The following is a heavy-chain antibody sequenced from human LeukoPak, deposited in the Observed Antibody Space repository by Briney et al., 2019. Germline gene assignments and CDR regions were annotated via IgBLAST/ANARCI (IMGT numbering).Heavy chain of an antibody. CDR3: ARGKATILG. D-gene: IGHD5-24*01. CDR1: GGSISSYY. J-gene: IGHJ4*02. V-gene: IGHV4-59*08. Sequence: SETLSLTCTVSGGSISSYYWSWIRQPPGKGLEWIGYIYYSGSTNYNPSLKSRVTISVDTSKNQFSLKLSSVTAADTAVYYCARGKATILGWGQGTLVTVSS. CDR2: IYYSGST.